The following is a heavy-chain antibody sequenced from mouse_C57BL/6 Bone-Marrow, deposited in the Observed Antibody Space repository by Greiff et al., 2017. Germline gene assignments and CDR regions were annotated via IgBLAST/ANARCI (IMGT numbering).Heavy chain of an antibody. D-gene: IGHD1-2*01. CDR3: TSPLRRWV. J-gene: IGHJ1*03. CDR2: IRNKANNHAT. Sequence: RRLEWVAEIRNKANNHATYYAESVKGRFTISRDDSKSSVYLQMNSLRAEDTGIYYCTSPLRRWVWGTGTTVTVSS. V-gene: IGHV6-6*01.